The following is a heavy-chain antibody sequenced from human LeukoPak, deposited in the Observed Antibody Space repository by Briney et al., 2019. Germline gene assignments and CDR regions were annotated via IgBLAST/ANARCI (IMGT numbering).Heavy chain of an antibody. Sequence: SQTLSLTFVISVLSVSSNGACWNWLRQSPWRGSEWLGRTYYRSKWYTDYAPSIKRRLTISPDTSKNQLLLHLTSVIPADTAVYYCVGDSEFLARRPLDYWGQGTLVTVSS. J-gene: IGHJ4*02. CDR3: VGDSEFLARRPLDY. V-gene: IGHV6-1*01. D-gene: IGHD1-1*01. CDR1: VLSVSSNGAC. CDR2: TYYRSKWYT.